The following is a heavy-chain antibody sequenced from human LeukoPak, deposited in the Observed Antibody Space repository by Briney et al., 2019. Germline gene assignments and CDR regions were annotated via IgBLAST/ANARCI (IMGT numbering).Heavy chain of an antibody. CDR2: ISPSGTYI. Sequence: GGSLRLSCAASGFTFSNYRMNWVRQAPGKGLEWVSSISPSGTYIYYADSVKGRFTISRDNAKNSLYLQMNSLRAEDTAVYYCAREHIVVVIAMGAFDIWGQGTMVTVSS. J-gene: IGHJ3*02. CDR1: GFTFSNYR. D-gene: IGHD2-21*01. CDR3: AREHIVVVIAMGAFDI. V-gene: IGHV3-21*01.